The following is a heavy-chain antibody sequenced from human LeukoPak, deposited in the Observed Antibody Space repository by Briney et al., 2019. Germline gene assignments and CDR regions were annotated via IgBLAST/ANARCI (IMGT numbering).Heavy chain of an antibody. D-gene: IGHD5-18*01. V-gene: IGHV3-11*01. CDR3: ASSTIGGYSYGHFDY. CDR2: ISSSGSTI. CDR1: GFTFSDYY. J-gene: IGHJ4*02. Sequence: PGGSLTLSCAASGFTFSDYYMSWIRQAPGKGLEWVSYISSSGSTIYYADSVKGRFTISRDNAKNSLYLQMNSLRAEDTAVYYCASSTIGGYSYGHFDYWGQGTLVTVSS.